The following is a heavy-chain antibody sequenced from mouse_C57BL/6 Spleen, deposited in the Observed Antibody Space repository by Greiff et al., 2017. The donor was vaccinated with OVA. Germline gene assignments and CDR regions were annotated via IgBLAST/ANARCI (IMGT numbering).Heavy chain of an antibody. V-gene: IGHV1-82*01. CDR3: CGGNYIGYFDV. Sequence: QVQLKESGPELVKPGASVKISCKASGYAFSSSWMNWVKQRPGQGLEWIGRIYPGDGDTNYNGKFKGKATLTADKSSSTAYMQLSSLTSEDSAVYFCCGGNYIGYFDVWGTGTTVTVSS. D-gene: IGHD1-1*02. CDR2: IYPGDGDT. CDR1: GYAFSSSW. J-gene: IGHJ1*03.